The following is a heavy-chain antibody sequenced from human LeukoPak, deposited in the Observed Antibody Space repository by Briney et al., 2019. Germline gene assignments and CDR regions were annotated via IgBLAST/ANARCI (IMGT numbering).Heavy chain of an antibody. CDR2: INPNSGGT. Sequence: GASVKVSCKASGYTFTGYYMHWVRQAPGQGLEWMGWINPNSGGTNYAQKFQGRVTMTRDTSISTVYMELSRLRSDDTAVYYCARSGGWELHDAFDIWGQGTMVTVSS. CDR1: GYTFTGYY. D-gene: IGHD1-26*01. V-gene: IGHV1-2*02. J-gene: IGHJ3*02. CDR3: ARSGGWELHDAFDI.